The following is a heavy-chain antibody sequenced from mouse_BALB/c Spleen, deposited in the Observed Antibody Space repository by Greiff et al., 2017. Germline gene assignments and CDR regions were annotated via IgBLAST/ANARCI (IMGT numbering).Heavy chain of an antibody. CDR2: INPNNGGT. CDR1: GYTFTDYN. J-gene: IGHJ3*01. V-gene: IGHV1-18*01. CDR3: GYYRYGWFAY. D-gene: IGHD2-14*01. Sequence: EVQLQQSGPELVKPGASVKIPCKASGYTFTDYNMDWVQQSHGKSLEWIGDINPNNGGTIYNQKFKGKATLTVDKSSSTAYMELRSLTSEDTAVYYCGYYRYGWFAYWGQGTLVTVSA.